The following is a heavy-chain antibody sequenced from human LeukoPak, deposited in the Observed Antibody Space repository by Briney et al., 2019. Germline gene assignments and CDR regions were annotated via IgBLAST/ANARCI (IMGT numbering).Heavy chain of an antibody. J-gene: IGHJ4*02. CDR3: ARDPAIAVAG. V-gene: IGHV3-23*01. Sequence: GGSLRLSCVASGFRFSTSVMGWVRQAPGKGLEWVSAIGGSGESTYYAASATGRFTISRDNSKNTLYLQMNSLRAEDTAVYYCARDPAIAVAGWGQGTLVTVSS. CDR1: GFRFSTSV. CDR2: IGGSGEST. D-gene: IGHD6-19*01.